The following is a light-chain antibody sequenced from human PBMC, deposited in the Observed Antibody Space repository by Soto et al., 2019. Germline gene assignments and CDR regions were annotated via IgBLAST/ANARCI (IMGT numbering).Light chain of an antibody. Sequence: DIQMTQSPSTLSASVGDRVTITCRASQSISSWLAWYQQKPGKAPKLLIYKASSLESGVPSRFSCSGSVTEFTLTISSLQPDDFATYYCQQYYSYPLTFGGGTKVEIK. J-gene: IGKJ4*01. CDR3: QQYYSYPLT. CDR2: KAS. CDR1: QSISSW. V-gene: IGKV1-5*03.